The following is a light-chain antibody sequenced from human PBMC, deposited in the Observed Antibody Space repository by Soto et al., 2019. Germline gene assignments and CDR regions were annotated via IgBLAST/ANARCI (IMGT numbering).Light chain of an antibody. CDR1: SSDVGGYNY. Sequence: QSALTQSASVSGSPGQSITISCTGTSSDVGGYNYVSWYQQYPGKVPKLMIYEVSDRPSGVSNRFSGSKSGNTASLTISGLQAEDEADYYCTSYTSRGTGVFGGGTKLTVL. CDR2: EVS. V-gene: IGLV2-14*01. J-gene: IGLJ3*02. CDR3: TSYTSRGTGV.